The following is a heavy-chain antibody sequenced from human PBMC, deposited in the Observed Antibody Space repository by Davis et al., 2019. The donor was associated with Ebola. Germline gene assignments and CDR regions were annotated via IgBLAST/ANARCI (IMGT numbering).Heavy chain of an antibody. D-gene: IGHD6-13*01. Sequence: GESLKISCAASGFMFSDSYMSWIRQAPGKGLVWVSRINSDGSSTSYADSVKGRFTISRDNAKNTLYLQMNSLRAEDTAVYYCARDSSSWSLNWFDPWGQGTLVTVSS. CDR2: INSDGSST. V-gene: IGHV3-74*01. J-gene: IGHJ5*02. CDR3: ARDSSSWSLNWFDP. CDR1: GFMFSDSY.